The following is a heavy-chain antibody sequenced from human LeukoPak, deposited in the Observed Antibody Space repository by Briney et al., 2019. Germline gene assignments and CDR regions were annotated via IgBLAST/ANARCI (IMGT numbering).Heavy chain of an antibody. CDR3: ARSSSSWYYFDY. CDR1: GGTFISYA. CDR2: IIAIFGTA. D-gene: IGHD6-13*01. V-gene: IGHV1-69*13. Sequence: SVKVSCKASGGTFISYAISWVRQAPGQGLEWMGGIIAIFGTANYTQKFQGRVTITADESTSTAYMELSSLRSEGTAVYYCARSSSSWYYFDYWGQGTLVTVSS. J-gene: IGHJ4*02.